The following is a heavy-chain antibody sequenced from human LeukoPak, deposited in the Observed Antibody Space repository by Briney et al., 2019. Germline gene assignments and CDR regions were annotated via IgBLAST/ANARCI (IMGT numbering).Heavy chain of an antibody. CDR1: GFTFSDTW. V-gene: IGHV3-74*01. CDR3: ARGWTYSGYVPDY. Sequence: GGSLRLSCAASGFTFSDTWMHWVRQAPGEGLVWVSRIRSDGSDTRYAESVKGRFTISRDNAKKSLYLQMNSLRAEDTAVYYCARGWTYSGYVPDYWGQGTLVTVSS. D-gene: IGHD5-12*01. CDR2: IRSDGSDT. J-gene: IGHJ4*02.